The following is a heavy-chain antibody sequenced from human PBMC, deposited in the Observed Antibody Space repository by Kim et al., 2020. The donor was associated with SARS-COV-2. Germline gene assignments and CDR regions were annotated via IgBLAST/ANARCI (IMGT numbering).Heavy chain of an antibody. CDR1: EFTFSSYV. V-gene: IGHV3-33*06. CDR2: IWYDGRNK. J-gene: IGHJ4*02. D-gene: IGHD3-22*01. CDR3: AKPRPDYYDSSGYWGSFEY. Sequence: GGSLRLSCAASEFTFSSYVMYWVRQAPGKGLEWVAVIWYDGRNKYYAESVKGRFTISRDNSKNTLFLQMNSLRVDDTAVYFCAKPRPDYYDSSGYWGSFEYWGQGTLVTVSS.